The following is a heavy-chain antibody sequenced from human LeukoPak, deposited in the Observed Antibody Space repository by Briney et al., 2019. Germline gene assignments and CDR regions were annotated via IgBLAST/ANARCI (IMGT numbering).Heavy chain of an antibody. Sequence: SETLSLTCTVSGGSISSYYWSWIRQPPGKGLEWIGYIYYSGSTNYNPSLKSRGTISVDTSKNQLSLKLSSVTAADTAVYYCARGSSWSYYYYSYGMDVWGKGTTVTVSS. J-gene: IGHJ6*04. CDR2: IYYSGST. D-gene: IGHD6-13*01. CDR1: GGSISSYY. CDR3: ARGSSWSYYYYSYGMDV. V-gene: IGHV4-59*01.